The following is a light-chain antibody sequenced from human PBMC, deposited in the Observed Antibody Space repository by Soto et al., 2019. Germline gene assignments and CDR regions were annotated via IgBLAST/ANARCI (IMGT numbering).Light chain of an antibody. J-gene: IGKJ4*01. V-gene: IGKV4-1*01. CDR3: QQYYSTPLT. CDR2: WAS. CDR1: RSVLYSSDNKNY. Sequence: DIVMTQSPDSLAVSLGERATINCKSSRSVLYSSDNKNYLAWYQQKSGQPPKMVIYWASTRESGVPDRFSGSGSGTDFTLTISSRQAEDVAVYYCQQYYSTPLTFGGGTKVEIK.